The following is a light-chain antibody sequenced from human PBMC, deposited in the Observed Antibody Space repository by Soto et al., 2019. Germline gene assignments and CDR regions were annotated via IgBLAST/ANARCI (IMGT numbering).Light chain of an antibody. J-gene: IGKJ5*01. Sequence: DIQMTQSPSSVSASVGDRVTITRRASQDISSWLAWYQQKPGKAPKIMIYAASSLQGGVPSRFSGSGSGTEFTLTISRLEPEDFAVFYCQHYDSLPITVGQGTRLEIK. CDR3: QHYDSLPIT. CDR2: AAS. V-gene: IGKV1-12*01. CDR1: QDISSW.